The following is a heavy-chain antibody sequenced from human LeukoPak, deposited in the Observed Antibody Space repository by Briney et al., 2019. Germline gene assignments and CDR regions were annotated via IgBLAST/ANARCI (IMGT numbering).Heavy chain of an antibody. CDR2: IYTSGST. J-gene: IGHJ4*02. D-gene: IGHD5-12*01. CDR3: ARDGRRGASGYGSNFDY. Sequence: PSEALSLTCTVSGGSISSYYWSWIRQPAGKGLEWIGRIYTSGSTNYIPSLKSRVAMSVDTSKNQFSLKLSSVTAADTAVYYCARDGRRGASGYGSNFDYWGQGTLVTVSS. CDR1: GGSISSYY. V-gene: IGHV4-4*07.